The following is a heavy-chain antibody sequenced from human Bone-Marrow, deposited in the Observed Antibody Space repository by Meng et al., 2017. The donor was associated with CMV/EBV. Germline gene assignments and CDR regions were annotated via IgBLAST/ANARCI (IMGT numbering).Heavy chain of an antibody. Sequence: GSLRLSCTVSGGSVSSGGYYWSWIRQPPGKGLEWIGYIYYSGSTNYNPSLKSRVTISVETSKNQFSLKLMSVTAADTAVYYCSREVVTTVTGWFDPWGQGTLVTVSS. D-gene: IGHD4-11*01. CDR1: GGSVSSGGYY. J-gene: IGHJ5*02. CDR2: IYYSGST. V-gene: IGHV4-61*08. CDR3: SREVVTTVTGWFDP.